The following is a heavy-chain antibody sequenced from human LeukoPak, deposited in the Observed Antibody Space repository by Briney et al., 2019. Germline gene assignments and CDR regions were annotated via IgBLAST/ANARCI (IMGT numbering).Heavy chain of an antibody. CDR1: GFTFSSYS. Sequence: GGSLRLSCAASGFTFSSYSMNWVRQAPGKGLEWVSSISSSSSYIYYADSVKGRFTISRDNAKNSLYLQMNSLRAEDTAVYYCARSXYDXLXXXXGYWGQXTXVTVSS. D-gene: IGHD3-9*01. CDR3: ARSXYDXLXXXXGY. CDR2: ISSSSSYI. V-gene: IGHV3-21*01. J-gene: IGHJ4*02.